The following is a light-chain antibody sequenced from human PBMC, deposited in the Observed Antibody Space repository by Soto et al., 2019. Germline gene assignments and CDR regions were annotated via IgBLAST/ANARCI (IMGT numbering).Light chain of an antibody. CDR1: QSVRSSF. CDR3: QQYGSSPWT. CDR2: DAS. Sequence: EIVLTQSPGTLSLSPGERATLSWRASQSVRSSFLAWYQQKPGQAPSLLIKDASTRATGIPDRFSGSGSGTDFTLSISRLEPDDFAVYFCQQYGSSPWTFGQGTKVEIK. V-gene: IGKV3-20*01. J-gene: IGKJ1*01.